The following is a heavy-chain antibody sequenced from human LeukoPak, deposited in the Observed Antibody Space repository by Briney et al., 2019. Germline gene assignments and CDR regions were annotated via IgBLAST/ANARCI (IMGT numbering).Heavy chain of an antibody. CDR3: ARRTYFDL. J-gene: IGHJ2*01. Sequence: TSETLSLTCTVSGGSISSSSYYWGWIRQPPGKGLEWIGYIYYSGSTTYNPSLKSRVTISVDTSKNQFSLKLNAVTAADTAVYYCARRTYFDLWGRGTLVTVSS. V-gene: IGHV4-61*05. CDR2: IYYSGST. CDR1: GGSISSSSYY.